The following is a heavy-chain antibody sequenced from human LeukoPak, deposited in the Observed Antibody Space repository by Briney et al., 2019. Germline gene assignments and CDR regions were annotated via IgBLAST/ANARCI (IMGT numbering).Heavy chain of an antibody. J-gene: IGHJ4*02. D-gene: IGHD2-2*01. CDR1: GYTFTSYG. CDR2: ISAYNGNT. CDR3: ARDRDPTRYCSSTSCSPFDY. V-gene: IGHV1-18*01. Sequence: ASVKVSCKASGYTFTSYGISWVRQAPGQGPEWMGWISAYNGNTNYAQKLQGRVTMTTDTSTSTAYMELRSLRSDDTAVYYCARDRDPTRYCSSTSCSPFDYWGQGTLVTVSS.